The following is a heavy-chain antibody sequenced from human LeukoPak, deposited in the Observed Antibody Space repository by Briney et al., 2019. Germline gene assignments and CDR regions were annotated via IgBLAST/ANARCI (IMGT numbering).Heavy chain of an antibody. J-gene: IGHJ4*02. D-gene: IGHD6-13*01. CDR2: ISGSGGST. Sequence: GGSLRLSCAASGFSFSSYAMSWVRQAPGKGLEWVSAISGSGGSTYYADSVKGRFTISRDNSKNTLYLQMNSLRAEDTAVYYCAKFRGSSSWYGGDYFDYWGQGTLVTVSS. CDR1: GFSFSSYA. CDR3: AKFRGSSSWYGGDYFDY. V-gene: IGHV3-23*01.